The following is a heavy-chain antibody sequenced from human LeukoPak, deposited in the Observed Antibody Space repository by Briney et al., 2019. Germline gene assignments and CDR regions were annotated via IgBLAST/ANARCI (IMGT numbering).Heavy chain of an antibody. CDR3: ARKVYHRFDY. CDR1: GFTFSSYA. J-gene: IGHJ4*02. V-gene: IGHV3-23*01. D-gene: IGHD2-2*01. CDR2: ISTSGDNT. Sequence: GGSLRLSCAASGFTFSSYAMTWVRQAPGKGLEWVSAISTSGDNTYYADSVRGRFTISRDNSKNTLYLQMNSLRADDTAVYYCARKVYHRFDYWGQGTLVAVSS.